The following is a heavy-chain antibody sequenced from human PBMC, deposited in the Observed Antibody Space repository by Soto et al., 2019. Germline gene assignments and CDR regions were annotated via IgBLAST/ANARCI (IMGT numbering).Heavy chain of an antibody. CDR2: ISGGGGST. Sequence: PGVSLRLSCAASGFTFSTSAMSWVRQAPGKGVEWVSAISGGGGSTDYTDSVKGRFTISRDNSKNTLYLQMNNVRAEDTSVYYYAKDLSYGDYSPFEYWGQGSLV. CDR3: AKDLSYGDYSPFEY. D-gene: IGHD4-17*01. J-gene: IGHJ4*02. CDR1: GFTFSTSA. V-gene: IGHV3-23*01.